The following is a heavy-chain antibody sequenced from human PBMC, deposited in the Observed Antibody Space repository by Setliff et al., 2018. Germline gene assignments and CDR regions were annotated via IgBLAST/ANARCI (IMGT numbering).Heavy chain of an antibody. D-gene: IGHD1-26*01. CDR3: ATSGSYHGPLI. Sequence: GGSLRLSCAASGFTFSSYWMTWVRQTPGKGLEWVANIKQDGSEKYYVDSVKGRFTISRDNAKNSLYLQMNSLRAEDTAVYYCATSGSYHGPLIWGQGALVTVSS. CDR2: IKQDGSEK. CDR1: GFTFSSYW. V-gene: IGHV3-7*01. J-gene: IGHJ4*02.